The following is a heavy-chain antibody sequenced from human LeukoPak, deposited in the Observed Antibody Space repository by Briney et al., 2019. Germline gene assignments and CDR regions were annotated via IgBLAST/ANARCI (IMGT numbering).Heavy chain of an antibody. CDR2: ISASGGTT. CDR1: GFGVSVNY. Sequence: GGSLRLSCAASGFGVSVNYMSWVRQAPGKGLEWVSGISASGGTTYYADSVKGRFTIFRDNSKSTVYLQMNSLRAEDTAIYYCVKPLCGRTTCYRYFDNWGQGTLVTVSS. J-gene: IGHJ4*02. V-gene: IGHV3-23*01. D-gene: IGHD2-2*01. CDR3: VKPLCGRTTCYRYFDN.